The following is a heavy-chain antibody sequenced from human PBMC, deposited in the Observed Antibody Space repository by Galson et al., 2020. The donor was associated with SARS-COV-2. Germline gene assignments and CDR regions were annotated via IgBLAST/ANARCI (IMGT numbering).Heavy chain of an antibody. Sequence: QLGESLKISCAASGFTFSGSAMHWVRQASGKGLEWVGRIRSKANSYATTYAASVKGRFTISRDDSKNTAYLQMNSLKTEDTAVYYCTRLYDGTLDYWGQGTLVTVSS. CDR3: TRLYDGTLDY. V-gene: IGHV3-73*01. CDR2: IRSKANSYAT. CDR1: GFTFSGSA. J-gene: IGHJ4*02. D-gene: IGHD3-3*01.